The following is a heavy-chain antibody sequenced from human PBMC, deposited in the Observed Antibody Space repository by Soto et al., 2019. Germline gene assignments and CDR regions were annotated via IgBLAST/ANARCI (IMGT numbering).Heavy chain of an antibody. CDR3: ARDARNAYYDS. Sequence: EVQLVESGGGLVQPGGSLRLSCEVSGFTFSIHAMNWVRQAPGKGLEWVAYIHGTRSIIYYADSVKGRFTISRDNAKNSLFLQMARLRDEVTAVYYCARDARNAYYDSWGQGTLVTVSS. V-gene: IGHV3-48*02. D-gene: IGHD1-1*01. CDR2: IHGTRSII. J-gene: IGHJ5*01. CDR1: GFTFSIHA.